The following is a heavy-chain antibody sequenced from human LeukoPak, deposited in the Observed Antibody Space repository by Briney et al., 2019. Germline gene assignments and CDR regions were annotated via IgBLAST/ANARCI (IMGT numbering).Heavy chain of an antibody. CDR2: IGTAGGP. J-gene: IGHJ6*04. D-gene: IGHD4-17*01. Sequence: GGSLRLSRAASGFTFSSYDMHWVRQATGKGLEWVSAIGTAGGPYYPGSVKGRFTISRENAKNSLYLQMNSLRAGDTAVYYCARYGDYGMDVWGKGTTVTVSS. CDR3: ARYGDYGMDV. V-gene: IGHV3-13*05. CDR1: GFTFSSYD.